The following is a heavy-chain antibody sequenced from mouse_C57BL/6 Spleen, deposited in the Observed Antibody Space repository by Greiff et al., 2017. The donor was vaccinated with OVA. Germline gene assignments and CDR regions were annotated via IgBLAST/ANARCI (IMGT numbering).Heavy chain of an antibody. D-gene: IGHD1-1*01. Sequence: LMESGGGLVKPGGSLKLSCAASGFTFSDYGMHWVRQAPEKGLEWVAYISSGSSTIYYADTVKGRFPISRDNAKNTLFLQMTSLRSEDTAMYYCARPGYGSTYWYFDVWGTGTTVTVSS. J-gene: IGHJ1*03. CDR3: ARPGYGSTYWYFDV. CDR1: GFTFSDYG. V-gene: IGHV5-17*01. CDR2: ISSGSSTI.